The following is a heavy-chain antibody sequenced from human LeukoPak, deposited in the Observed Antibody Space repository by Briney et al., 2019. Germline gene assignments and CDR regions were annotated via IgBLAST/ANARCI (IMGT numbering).Heavy chain of an antibody. CDR1: GFTFSGPG. J-gene: IGHJ5*02. CDR3: TRDSGTYTLFDP. CDR2: IDKREKDYATAT. D-gene: IGHD1-26*01. V-gene: IGHV3-73*01. Sequence: GRSLKLFCAASGFTFSGPGVHSARQPSRKGLKLVLQIDKREKDYATATAYAASVKGTFTISRDDSINTAYLQMKSLKPEDTVLYYCTRDSGTYTLFDPWGQGTLVTVSS.